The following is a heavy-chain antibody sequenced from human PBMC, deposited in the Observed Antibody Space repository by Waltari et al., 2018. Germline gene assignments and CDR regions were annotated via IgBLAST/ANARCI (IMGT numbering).Heavy chain of an antibody. Sequence: QVQLVQSGAEVKKPGASVKVSCTASGYTFTGYYIYWVRQAPGQGLEWMGRINPNSGGTNYAQKFQGRITLTRDTSISTAYMELSSLTSDDTAMYYCARVNGGGYFFGGTYYDESNWFDPWGQGTLVTVSS. V-gene: IGHV1-2*06. CDR3: ARVNGGGYFFGGTYYDESNWFDP. D-gene: IGHD2-15*01. CDR1: GYTFTGYY. CDR2: INPNSGGT. J-gene: IGHJ5*02.